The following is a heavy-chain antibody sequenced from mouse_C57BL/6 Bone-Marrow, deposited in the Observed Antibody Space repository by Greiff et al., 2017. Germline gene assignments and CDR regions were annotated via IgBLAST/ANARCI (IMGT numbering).Heavy chain of an antibody. V-gene: IGHV8-12*01. Sequence: QVTLKESGPGILQSSQTLSLTCSFSGFSLSTSGMGVSWIRQPSGKGLEWLAHIYWDDDKRSNPSLKSRLTISKDTSSNQVFLKITSVDTADTATSYCARRDYGHYGEAMDYWGQGTSVTVSS. CDR1: GFSLSTSGMG. CDR3: ARRDYGHYGEAMDY. CDR2: IYWDDDK. D-gene: IGHD2-1*01. J-gene: IGHJ4*01.